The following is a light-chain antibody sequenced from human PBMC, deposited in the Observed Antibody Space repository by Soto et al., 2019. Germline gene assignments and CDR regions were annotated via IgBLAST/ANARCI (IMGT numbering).Light chain of an antibody. CDR2: GAS. V-gene: IGKV1-9*01. CDR3: HQFIDSSLA. J-gene: IGKJ4*01. Sequence: IRLTQSPSSLSASVGDRVTITCRASQGISSYLAWYQQKPGKAPKLLIYGASTLHSGVPSRFSGSGSGTDFTITISILEPEDFAAYYCHQFIDSSLAFGGGARVEIK. CDR1: QGISSY.